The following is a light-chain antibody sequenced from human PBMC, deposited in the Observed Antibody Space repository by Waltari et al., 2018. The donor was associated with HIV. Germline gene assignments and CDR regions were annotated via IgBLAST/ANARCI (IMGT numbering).Light chain of an antibody. CDR2: EVN. CDR1: SSDLGGYNY. J-gene: IGLJ3*02. V-gene: IGLV2-14*01. CDR3: SSYTTSSTLV. Sequence: QSALTQPASVSGSPGQSITISCTGTSSDLGGYNYVSWYQQHPGKAPKLIIYEVNNRPSEISNRFSGSKSGYTASLTISGLQAEDEADYYCSSYTTSSTLVFGGGSKLTVL.